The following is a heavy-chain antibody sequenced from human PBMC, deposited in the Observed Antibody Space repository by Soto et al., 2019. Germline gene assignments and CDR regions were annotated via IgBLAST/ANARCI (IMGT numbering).Heavy chain of an antibody. V-gene: IGHV3-23*01. Sequence: GGSLRLSCAASGFTCSSYAMSWVRQAPGKGLEWVSAISGSGGSTYYADSVKGRFTISRDNSKNTLYLQMNSLRAEDTAVYYCATDFVSSIVRGDAFDIWGQGTMVTVSS. D-gene: IGHD1-26*01. CDR2: ISGSGGST. J-gene: IGHJ3*02. CDR1: GFTCSSYA. CDR3: ATDFVSSIVRGDAFDI.